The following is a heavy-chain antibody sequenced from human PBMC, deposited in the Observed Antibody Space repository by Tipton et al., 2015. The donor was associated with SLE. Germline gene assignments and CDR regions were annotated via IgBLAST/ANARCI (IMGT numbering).Heavy chain of an antibody. CDR2: ISGYNDNT. J-gene: IGHJ4*02. D-gene: IGHD4-23*01. CDR1: GHSFPTSG. V-gene: IGHV1-18*04. Sequence: QVQLVQSGGEMKKIGASVKVSCKASGHSFPTSGISWVRQAPGQGLEWMGWISGYNDNTNYAQKLQGRVTMTTDTSTNTAYMELWSLRSNDTAVYYCARGAYGGNSALDYWGQGTLVTVSS. CDR3: ARGAYGGNSALDY.